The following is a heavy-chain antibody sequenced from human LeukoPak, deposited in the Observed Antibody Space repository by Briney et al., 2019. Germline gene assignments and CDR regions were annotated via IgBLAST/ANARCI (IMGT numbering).Heavy chain of an antibody. D-gene: IGHD6-19*01. V-gene: IGHV3-74*01. CDR1: GFTFSNYW. CDR2: INSDASVT. CDR3: AKASSRSFSSGYYGNAFDI. Sequence: GGSLRLSCAASGFTFSNYWMHWVRQTPGKGLVWVSRINSDASVTTYADSVKGRFTISRDNAKNTLYLQMNSLRAEDTAVYYCAKASSRSFSSGYYGNAFDIWGQGTMVTVSS. J-gene: IGHJ3*02.